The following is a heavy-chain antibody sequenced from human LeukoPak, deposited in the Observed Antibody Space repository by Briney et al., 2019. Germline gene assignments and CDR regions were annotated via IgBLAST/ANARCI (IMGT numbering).Heavy chain of an antibody. Sequence: GSSVKVSCKASGGTFSSYAISWVRQAPGQGLEWMGGIIPIFGTANYAQKFQGRVTITTDESTSTAYMELRRLRSDDTAVYYCARVGYCSTTSCSPTRWFDPWGQGTLVTVSS. D-gene: IGHD2-2*01. CDR1: GGTFSSYA. V-gene: IGHV1-69*05. CDR3: ARVGYCSTTSCSPTRWFDP. J-gene: IGHJ5*02. CDR2: IIPIFGTA.